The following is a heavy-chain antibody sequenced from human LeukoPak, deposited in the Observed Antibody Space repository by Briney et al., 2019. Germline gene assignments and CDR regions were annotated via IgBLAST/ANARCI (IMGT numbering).Heavy chain of an antibody. D-gene: IGHD3-22*01. J-gene: IGHJ4*02. Sequence: GGSLRLSCAASGFTVDSNYLSWVRQAPGKGLEWFSTIYTGGNTYYAASVKGRFTISRDFSKNTVFLHMNSLRAEDTAMYYCARGDDSGYYDYFDYWGQGALVTVSS. V-gene: IGHV3-53*01. CDR2: IYTGGNT. CDR1: GFTVDSNY. CDR3: ARGDDSGYYDYFDY.